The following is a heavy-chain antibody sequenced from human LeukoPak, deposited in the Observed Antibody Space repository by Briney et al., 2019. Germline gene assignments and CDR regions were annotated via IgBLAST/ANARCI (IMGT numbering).Heavy chain of an antibody. Sequence: GGSLRLSCTASGFTFSSHAMSWVRQAPGEGLEWVSGISTGGGTTYYADSVKGRFTISRDNSKNTLYLQMNSLTAEDTAVYYCAKDWAYGDYPLNYWGQGTLVTVSS. CDR3: AKDWAYGDYPLNY. CDR2: ISTGGGTT. V-gene: IGHV3-23*01. D-gene: IGHD4-17*01. CDR1: GFTFSSHA. J-gene: IGHJ4*02.